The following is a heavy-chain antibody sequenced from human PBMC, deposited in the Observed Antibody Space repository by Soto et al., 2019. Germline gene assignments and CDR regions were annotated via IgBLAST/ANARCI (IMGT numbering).Heavy chain of an antibody. CDR2: ISTYDGNT. CDR3: ARKSSSSSWFDP. V-gene: IGHV1-18*01. Sequence: QVQLVQSGAEVKKPGASVKVSCKASGYTFFTYGITWVRQAPGQGLEWMGWISTYDGNTDYAQKLQGRVTMTTDTSTRTAYMELRSLRSDDTAVYYCARKSSSSSWFDPWGLGTLVPVSS. CDR1: GYTFFTYG. J-gene: IGHJ5*02. D-gene: IGHD6-6*01.